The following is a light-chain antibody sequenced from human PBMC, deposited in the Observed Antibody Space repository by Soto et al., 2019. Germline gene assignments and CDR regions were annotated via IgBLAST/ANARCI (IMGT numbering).Light chain of an antibody. Sequence: EIVLTQSPATLSVSPGDRATLSCRASQSVNSNLAWYHLKPGQAPRLLIYGASIRAAGIPARFTGSGSGTEFTLTISSLQSEDVAVYYCQQYDNWPPYTFGQGTKVDIK. CDR3: QQYDNWPPYT. J-gene: IGKJ2*01. CDR1: QSVNSN. CDR2: GAS. V-gene: IGKV3-15*01.